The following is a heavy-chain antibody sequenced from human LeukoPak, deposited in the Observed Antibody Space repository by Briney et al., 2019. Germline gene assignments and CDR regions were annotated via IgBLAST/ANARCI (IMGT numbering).Heavy chain of an antibody. D-gene: IGHD2-21*02. CDR3: ARVQYCGGDCYSEAFAI. CDR2: IKQDGSEK. V-gene: IGHV3-7*01. CDR1: GFTFSSYW. J-gene: IGHJ3*02. Sequence: GGSLRLSCAASGFTFSSYWMSWVRQAPGKGLEWVANIKQDGSEKYYVDSVKGRFTISRDNAKNSLYLQMNSLRAEDTAVYYCARVQYCGGDCYSEAFAIWGQGTMVTASS.